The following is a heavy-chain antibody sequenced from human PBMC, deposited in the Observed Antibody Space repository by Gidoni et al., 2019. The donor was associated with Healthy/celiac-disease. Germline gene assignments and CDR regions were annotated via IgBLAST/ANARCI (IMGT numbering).Heavy chain of an antibody. D-gene: IGHD5-12*01. Sequence: EVQLVESGGGLIQPGGSLRLSCAASGFTVSSNYMRWVRQAPGKGLEWVSVIYSGGSTYYADSVKGRFTISRDNSKNTLYLQMNSLRAEDTAVYYCARGPPGVDIVATINHWYYFDYWGQGTLVTVSS. J-gene: IGHJ4*02. V-gene: IGHV3-53*01. CDR3: ARGPPGVDIVATINHWYYFDY. CDR1: GFTVSSNY. CDR2: IYSGGST.